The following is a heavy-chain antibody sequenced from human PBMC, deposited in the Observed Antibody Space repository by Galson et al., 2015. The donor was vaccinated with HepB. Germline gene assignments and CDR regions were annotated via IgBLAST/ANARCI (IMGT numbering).Heavy chain of an antibody. CDR3: TSEPTDSEEGY. Sequence: SLRLSCAAPRFNISRYWMSWVRQAPGKGPEWVANINQDGSDRNYVDSVKGRFTISRDNARNSLYLQMSSLRAEDTAVYYCTSEPTDSEEGYWGQGTLVTVSP. CDR2: INQDGSDR. V-gene: IGHV3-7*03. CDR1: RFNISRYW. J-gene: IGHJ4*02.